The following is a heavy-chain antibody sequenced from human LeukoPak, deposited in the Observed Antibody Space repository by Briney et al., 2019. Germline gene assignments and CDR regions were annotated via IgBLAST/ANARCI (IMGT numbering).Heavy chain of an antibody. CDR2: ISNSGNT. Sequence: PSETLSLTCSVSGGSISGYYWSWLRQPPGNGLEWHGYISNSGNTDYHPSLKSRVAISVDLSKNQFSLKLKSVTAADTAVYYCARGDIYKGNPFDCFDNWGQGTMVAVSS. CDR1: GGSISGYY. D-gene: IGHD1-1*01. CDR3: ARGDIYKGNPFDCFDN. J-gene: IGHJ3*02. V-gene: IGHV4-59*08.